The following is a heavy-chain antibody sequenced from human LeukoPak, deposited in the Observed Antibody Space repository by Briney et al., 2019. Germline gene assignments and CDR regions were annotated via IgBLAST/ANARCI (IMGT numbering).Heavy chain of an antibody. Sequence: GGSLRLSCAASGFTFDDYAMHWVRQAPGKGLEWVSGISWNSGSIDYADSVKGRFTISRDNAKDSLFLRMDSLRAEDTAVYYCAKLRGYSSGCFDYWGQGTLVTVSS. V-gene: IGHV3-9*01. J-gene: IGHJ4*02. D-gene: IGHD6-19*01. CDR3: AKLRGYSSGCFDY. CDR1: GFTFDDYA. CDR2: ISWNSGSI.